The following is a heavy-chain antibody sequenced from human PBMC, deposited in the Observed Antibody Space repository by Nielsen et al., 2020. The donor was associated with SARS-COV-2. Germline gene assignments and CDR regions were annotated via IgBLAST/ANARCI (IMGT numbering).Heavy chain of an antibody. V-gene: IGHV3-7*01. J-gene: IGHJ4*02. CDR1: GFTFSTYG. CDR2: IKQDGSEK. Sequence: GESLKISCAASGFTFSTYGMNWVRQAPGKGLEWVANIKQDGSEKYYVDSVKGRFTISRDNAENSLYLQMNSLRAEDTAVYYCARLASSSWHFDYWGQGTLVTVSS. D-gene: IGHD6-13*01. CDR3: ARLASSSWHFDY.